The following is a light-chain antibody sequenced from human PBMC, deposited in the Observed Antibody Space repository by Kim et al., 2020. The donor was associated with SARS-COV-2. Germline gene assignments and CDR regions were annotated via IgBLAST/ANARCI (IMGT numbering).Light chain of an antibody. V-gene: IGKV1-8*01. CDR3: QQYYSYAPT. Sequence: AIRMTQSPSSLSASTGDRVTITCRASQGISSYLAWYQQKPGKAPKLLIYAASTLQRGVPSRFSGSGSGTDFTLTISCLQPEDVATYYCQQYYSYAPTFGQGTKVDIK. CDR2: AAS. J-gene: IGKJ1*01. CDR1: QGISSY.